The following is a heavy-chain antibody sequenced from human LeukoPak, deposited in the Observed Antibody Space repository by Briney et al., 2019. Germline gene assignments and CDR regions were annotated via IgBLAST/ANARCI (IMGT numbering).Heavy chain of an antibody. V-gene: IGHV4-61*01. CDR3: ARGGVVTPHY. D-gene: IGHD2-21*02. CDR2: IYYSGST. CDR1: GGSVSSGSYY. Sequence: SETLSLTCTVSGGSVSSGSYYWSWIRLPPGKGLEWIGYIYYSGSTNYNPSLKSRVTISVDTSKNQFSLKLSSVTAADTAVYYCARGGVVTPHYWGQGTLVTVSS. J-gene: IGHJ4*02.